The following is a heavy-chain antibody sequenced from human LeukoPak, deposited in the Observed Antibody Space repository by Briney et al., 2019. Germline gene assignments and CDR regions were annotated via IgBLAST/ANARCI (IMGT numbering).Heavy chain of an antibody. CDR3: ARVAGTLFDY. Sequence: ASVKVSCKASGYTFTSYGISWVRQAPGQGLEWMGWISAYNGNTNYAQKLQGRVTMTTDTSTSTAYMELSSLRHEDMAVYYCARVAGTLFDYWGQGTLVTVSS. V-gene: IGHV1-18*03. J-gene: IGHJ4*02. D-gene: IGHD6-19*01. CDR2: ISAYNGNT. CDR1: GYTFTSYG.